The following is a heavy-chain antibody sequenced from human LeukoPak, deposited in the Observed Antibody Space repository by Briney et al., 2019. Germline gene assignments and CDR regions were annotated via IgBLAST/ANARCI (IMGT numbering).Heavy chain of an antibody. CDR2: IYSGGST. CDR1: GFTVSTSY. V-gene: IGHV3-53*01. J-gene: IGHJ6*02. Sequence: PGGSLRLSCAASGFTVSTSYMSWVRQAPGKGLEWVSVIYSGGSTYYADSVKGRFTISRDNSKNTLYLQMNSLRAEDTAVYYCARRASYYYGMDVWGQGTTVTVSS. CDR3: ARRASYYYGMDV.